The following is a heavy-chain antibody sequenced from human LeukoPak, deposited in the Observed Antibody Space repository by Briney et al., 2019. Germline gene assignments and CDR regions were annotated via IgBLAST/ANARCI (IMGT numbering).Heavy chain of an antibody. D-gene: IGHD6-19*01. CDR3: ARGSGWYRVDY. V-gene: IGHV4-31*03. J-gene: IGHJ4*02. CDR1: GGSISSGGYY. CDR2: IYCSGST. Sequence: SETLSLTCTVSGGSISSGGYYWSWIRQHPGKGLEWIGYIYCSGSTYYNPSLKSRVTISVDTSKNQFSLKLSSVTAADTAVYYCARGSGWYRVDYWGQGTLVTVSS.